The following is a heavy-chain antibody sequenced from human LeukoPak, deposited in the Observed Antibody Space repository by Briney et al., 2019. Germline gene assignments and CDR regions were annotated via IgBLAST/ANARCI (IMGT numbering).Heavy chain of an antibody. J-gene: IGHJ3*02. CDR1: GGSISDYY. D-gene: IGHD5-18*01. CDR2: IYYSGST. CDR3: ARDLGVMVRAFDI. Sequence: SETLSLTCTVSGGSISDYYWSWIRQPPGKGLEWIGYIYYSGSTNYNPSLKSRVTISVDTSKNQFSLKLSSVTAADTAVYYCARDLGVMVRAFDIWGQGTMVTVSS. V-gene: IGHV4-59*01.